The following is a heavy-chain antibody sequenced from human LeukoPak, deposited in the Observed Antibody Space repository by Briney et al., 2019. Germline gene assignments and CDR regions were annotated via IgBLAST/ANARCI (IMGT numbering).Heavy chain of an antibody. CDR2: IYYSGST. D-gene: IGHD5-24*01. Sequence: SETLSLTCAVSGGSISSYYWSWIRQPPGKGLEWIGYIYYSGSTNYNPSLKSRVTISVDTSKNQFSLKLSSVTAADTAVYYCARHSRDGYNWFGDYYFDYWGQGTLVTVSS. V-gene: IGHV4-59*08. CDR1: GGSISSYY. CDR3: ARHSRDGYNWFGDYYFDY. J-gene: IGHJ4*02.